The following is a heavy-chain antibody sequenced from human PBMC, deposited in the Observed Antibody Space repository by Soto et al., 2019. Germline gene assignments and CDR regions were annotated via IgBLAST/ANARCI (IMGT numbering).Heavy chain of an antibody. CDR2: SNHSGST. Sequence: QVQLQQWGAGLLKPSETLSLTCAVYGGSFSGYYWSWIRQPPGKGLEWNGGSNHSGSTNYNPSLKSRVTISVDTSKNQLSRKLSSVTAADTAVYYCASYYGGKVLDYWGQGTMVTVSS. V-gene: IGHV4-34*02. CDR1: GGSFSGYY. CDR3: ASYYGGKVLDY. D-gene: IGHD4-17*01. J-gene: IGHJ4*02.